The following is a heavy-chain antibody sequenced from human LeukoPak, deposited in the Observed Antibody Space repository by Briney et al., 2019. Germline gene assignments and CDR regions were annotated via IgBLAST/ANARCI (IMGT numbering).Heavy chain of an antibody. CDR2: ISWNSSSI. J-gene: IGHJ6*03. V-gene: IGHV3-9*03. CDR1: GFTFDDYA. Sequence: GRSLRLSCAASGFTFDDYAMHWVRQAPGKGLEWVSGISWNSSSIGYADSVKGRFTISRDNAKNSLYLQMNSLRAEDMALYYCAKGSGYGYYYYYMDVWGKGTTGTVSS. CDR3: AKGSGYGYYYYYMDV. D-gene: IGHD5-18*01.